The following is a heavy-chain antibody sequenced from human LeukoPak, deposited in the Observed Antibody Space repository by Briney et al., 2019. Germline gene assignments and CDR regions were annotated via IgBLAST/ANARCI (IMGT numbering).Heavy chain of an antibody. Sequence: PGGSLRLSCAASGFTFSRYWMHWVRQAPGKGLVWVSRINSDGSRTTYADSVKGRFTISRDNSKNTLYLQMKSLRAEDTAVYYCAKGGGYEAQYYYYYLDVWGKGTTVTISS. V-gene: IGHV3-74*01. CDR3: AKGGGYEAQYYYYYLDV. CDR2: INSDGSRT. CDR1: GFTFSRYW. J-gene: IGHJ6*03. D-gene: IGHD5-12*01.